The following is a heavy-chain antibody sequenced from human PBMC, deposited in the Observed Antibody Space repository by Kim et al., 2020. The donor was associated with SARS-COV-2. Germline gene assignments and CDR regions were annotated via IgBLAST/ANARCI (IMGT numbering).Heavy chain of an antibody. V-gene: IGHV4-39*01. D-gene: IGHD5-18*01. Sequence: SRVTISVDTSKNQFSLKLSSVTAADTAVYYCARHFPTAMVTDWGFSWFDPWGQGTLVTVSS. J-gene: IGHJ5*02. CDR3: ARHFPTAMVTDWGFSWFDP.